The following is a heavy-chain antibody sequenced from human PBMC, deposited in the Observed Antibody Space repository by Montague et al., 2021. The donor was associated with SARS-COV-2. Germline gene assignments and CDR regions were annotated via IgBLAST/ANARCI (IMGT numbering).Heavy chain of an antibody. D-gene: IGHD6-13*01. Sequence: SETLSLTCAVYGVSFSGYYWSWIRQAPGKGLEWIGEINHSGRTNYNPSLKSRVTISVDTSTDQFSLNLNSVTAADTAVYYCTRGPVFSNSWYSSPTLYQRPSWYFDLWGRGTLVIVSS. CDR2: INHSGRT. CDR3: TRGPVFSNSWYSSPTLYQRPSWYFDL. V-gene: IGHV4-34*01. CDR1: GVSFSGYY. J-gene: IGHJ2*01.